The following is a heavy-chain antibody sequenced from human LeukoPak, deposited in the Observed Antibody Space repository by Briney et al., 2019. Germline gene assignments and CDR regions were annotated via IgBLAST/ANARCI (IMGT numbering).Heavy chain of an antibody. CDR1: GYTFINYT. V-gene: IGHV1-3*01. CDR3: ARSARSEAADY. CDR2: INAGNRNT. J-gene: IGHJ4*02. Sequence: ASVKVSCKASGYTFINYTMHWVRQAPGQRLEWMGWINAGNRNTKYSQKFQGRVTITRDTSATIAYMELSSLRSEDTAVYYCARSARSEAADYWGQGILVTVSS.